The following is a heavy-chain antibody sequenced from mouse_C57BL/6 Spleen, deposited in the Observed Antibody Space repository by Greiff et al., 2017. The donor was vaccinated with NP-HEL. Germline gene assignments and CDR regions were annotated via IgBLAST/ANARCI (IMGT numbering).Heavy chain of an antibody. V-gene: IGHV1-81*01. D-gene: IGHD2-10*02. J-gene: IGHJ4*01. CDR1: GYTFTSYG. CDR3: ARGGYGNEDAMDY. CDR2: IYPRSGNT. Sequence: QVQLKQSGAELARPGASVKLSCKASGYTFTSYGISWVKQRTGQGLEWIGEIYPRSGNTYYNEKFKGKATLTADKSSSTAYMELRSLTSEDSAVYFCARGGYGNEDAMDYWGQGTSVTVSS.